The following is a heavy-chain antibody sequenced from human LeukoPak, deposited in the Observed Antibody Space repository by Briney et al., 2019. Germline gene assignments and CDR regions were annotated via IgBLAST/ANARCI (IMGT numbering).Heavy chain of an antibody. V-gene: IGHV3-23*01. J-gene: IGHJ4*02. CDR2: ISGSGDST. CDR3: ARGSGWAYYFDY. CDR1: GFTFSSYA. Sequence: GGSLRLSCAASGFTFSSYATSWVRQAPGKGLEWVSAISGSGDSTYYGDSVKGRFTISRDNAKNSLYLQMNSLRAEDTAVYYCARGSGWAYYFDYWGQGTLVTVSS. D-gene: IGHD6-19*01.